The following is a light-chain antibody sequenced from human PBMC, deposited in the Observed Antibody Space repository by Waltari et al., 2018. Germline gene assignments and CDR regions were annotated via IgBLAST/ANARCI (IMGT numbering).Light chain of an antibody. CDR3: SSYTSTKTGV. CDR2: GVS. V-gene: IGLV2-14*01. CDR1: SRDVGGYND. J-gene: IGLJ1*01. Sequence: QSALTQPASVSGSPGQSITISCTGTSRDVGGYNDVSWYQQYPGKAPQLMIYGVSYRPSGISNRFSGSKSGNTATLTISGLQAEDEADYYCSSYTSTKTGVFGTGTKVTVL.